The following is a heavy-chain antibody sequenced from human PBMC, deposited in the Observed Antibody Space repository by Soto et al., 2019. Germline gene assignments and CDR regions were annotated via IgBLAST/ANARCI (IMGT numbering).Heavy chain of an antibody. Sequence: EVQLLESGGGLVQPGGSLRLSCAASGFTFSSYAMSWVRQAPGKGLEWVSAISGSGGSTYYADSVKGRFTISRDNSKNTLYLQMNSLRAEDTAVYYCATWGSSSWKASQDDYWGQGTLVTVSS. CDR2: ISGSGGST. J-gene: IGHJ4*02. CDR3: ATWGSSSWKASQDDY. CDR1: GFTFSSYA. V-gene: IGHV3-23*01. D-gene: IGHD6-13*01.